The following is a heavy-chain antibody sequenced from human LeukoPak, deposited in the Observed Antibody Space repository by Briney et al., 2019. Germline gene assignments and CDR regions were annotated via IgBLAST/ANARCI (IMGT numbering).Heavy chain of an antibody. J-gene: IGHJ4*02. V-gene: IGHV3-11*04. CDR1: GFTFSDYY. Sequence: PGGSLRLSCVGSGFTFSDYYMSWVRQAPGKGLEWVSYISSTGGTIYYADSVKGRFTISRDNAKNSLYLQMNSLRAEDTAVYYCARGGYSYRPDYWGQGTLVTVPS. CDR3: ARGGYSYRPDY. D-gene: IGHD5-18*01. CDR2: ISSTGGTI.